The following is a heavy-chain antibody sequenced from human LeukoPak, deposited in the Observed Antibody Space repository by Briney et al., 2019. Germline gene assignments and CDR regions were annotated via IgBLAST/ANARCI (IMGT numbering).Heavy chain of an antibody. J-gene: IGHJ6*02. Sequence: GASVKVSCKASGYTFTGYYMHWVRQAPGQGLEWMGGINPNSGGTNYAQKFQGRVTMTRDTSISTAYMELSRLRSDDTAVYYCARDPPTYCSSTSCYYYGVDVWGQGTTVTVSS. CDR2: INPNSGGT. CDR3: ARDPPTYCSSTSCYYYGVDV. CDR1: GYTFTGYY. V-gene: IGHV1-2*02. D-gene: IGHD2-2*01.